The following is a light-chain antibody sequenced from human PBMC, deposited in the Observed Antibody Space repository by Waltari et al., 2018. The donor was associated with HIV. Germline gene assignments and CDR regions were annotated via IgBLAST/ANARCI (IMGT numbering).Light chain of an antibody. Sequence: DIQMTQSPSSLSASVVDRVTITCRASQSISSYLNWYPQKPGKAPKLLIYAASSLQSGVPSRFSGSGSGTDFTLTISSLQPEDFATYYCQQSYSTLRYTFGQGTKLEIK. CDR3: QQSYSTLRYT. CDR1: QSISSY. CDR2: AAS. J-gene: IGKJ2*01. V-gene: IGKV1-39*01.